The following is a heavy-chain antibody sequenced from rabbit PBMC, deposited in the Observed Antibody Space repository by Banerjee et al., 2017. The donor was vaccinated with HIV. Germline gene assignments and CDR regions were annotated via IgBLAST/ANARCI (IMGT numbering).Heavy chain of an antibody. CDR1: GFSFSNGYV. CDR3: ARNYNVLDYLAL. CDR2: IYTYSSGHT. J-gene: IGHJ4*01. D-gene: IGHD1-1*01. V-gene: IGHV1S45*01. Sequence: QEQLEESGGDLVKPEGSLTLTCTASGFSFSNGYVMCWVRQAPGKGLEWIASIYTYSSGHTYYASWAKGRFTISKTSSTTVTLRMTSLTAADTATYFCARNYNVLDYLALWGPGTLVTVS.